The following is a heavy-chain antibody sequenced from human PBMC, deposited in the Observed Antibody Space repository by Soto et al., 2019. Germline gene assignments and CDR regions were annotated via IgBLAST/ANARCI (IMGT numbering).Heavy chain of an antibody. D-gene: IGHD3-16*02. CDR3: AKGDYDYIWGTYRYTFFDY. V-gene: IGHV3-23*01. Sequence: GGSLRLSCAASGFTFSTYAMSWVRQAPGKGLEWVSTISGSGGSTDYADSVKGRFTISRDNSKNTLSLQMNSLRVEDTAVYYCAKGDYDYIWGTYRYTFFDYWGQGTLVTVSS. J-gene: IGHJ4*02. CDR1: GFTFSTYA. CDR2: ISGSGGST.